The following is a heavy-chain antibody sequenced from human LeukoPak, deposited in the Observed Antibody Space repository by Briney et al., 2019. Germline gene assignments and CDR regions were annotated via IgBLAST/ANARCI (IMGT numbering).Heavy chain of an antibody. D-gene: IGHD2-21*02. Sequence: PGGSLRLSCAASGFTFSSYAMRWVRQAPGKGLEWVSAISGSGGSTYYADSVKGRFTISRDNSKNTLYLQMNSLRAEDTAVYYCAKDPTHIVVVTADYWGQGTLVTVSS. J-gene: IGHJ4*02. CDR1: GFTFSSYA. CDR3: AKDPTHIVVVTADY. CDR2: ISGSGGST. V-gene: IGHV3-23*01.